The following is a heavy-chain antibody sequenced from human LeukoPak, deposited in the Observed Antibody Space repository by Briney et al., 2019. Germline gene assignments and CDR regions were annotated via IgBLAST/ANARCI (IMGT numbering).Heavy chain of an antibody. J-gene: IGHJ5*02. D-gene: IGHD1-1*01. Sequence: SVKVSCKASGGTFSSYAISWVRQAPGQGLEWMGGIIPIFGTANYAQKFQGRVTITTDESTSTAYMELSSLRSEDTAVYYCARNDHLIHKPPNLEPGVSWFDPWGQGTLVTVSS. V-gene: IGHV1-69*05. CDR3: ARNDHLIHKPPNLEPGVSWFDP. CDR2: IIPIFGTA. CDR1: GGTFSSYA.